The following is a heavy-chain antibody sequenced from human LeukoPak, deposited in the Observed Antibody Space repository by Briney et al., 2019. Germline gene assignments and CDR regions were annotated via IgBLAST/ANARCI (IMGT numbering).Heavy chain of an antibody. CDR1: GFTFSNYG. Sequence: PGRSLRLSCAASGFTFSNYGMHWVRQVPGKGLEWLAIMWYDGSIKYYADSAKGRFTISRDNSKNTVFLQMNSLRAEDTAVYYCARGRDGYNYYYYYYMDVWGKGTTVTVSS. CDR2: MWYDGSIK. CDR3: ARGRDGYNYYYYYYMDV. V-gene: IGHV3-33*02. D-gene: IGHD5-24*01. J-gene: IGHJ6*03.